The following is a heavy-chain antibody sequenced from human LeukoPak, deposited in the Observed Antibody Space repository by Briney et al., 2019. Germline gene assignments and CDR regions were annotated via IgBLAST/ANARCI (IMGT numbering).Heavy chain of an antibody. CDR3: ARERDANYYDSSGYYSIRDY. V-gene: IGHV3-11*04. J-gene: IGHJ4*02. Sequence: GGSLRLSCAASGLTFSDYYMSWIRQAPGKGLEWVSYTSSSGSTIYYADSVKGRFTISRDNAKNSLYLQMNSLRAEDTAVYYCARERDANYYDSSGYYSIRDYWGQGTLVTVSS. CDR1: GLTFSDYY. CDR2: TSSSGSTI. D-gene: IGHD3-22*01.